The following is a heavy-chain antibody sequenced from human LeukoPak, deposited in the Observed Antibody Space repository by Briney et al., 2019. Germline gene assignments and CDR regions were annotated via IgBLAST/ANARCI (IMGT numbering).Heavy chain of an antibody. J-gene: IGHJ5*02. CDR2: IYYSGST. CDR1: GGSISSSSYY. V-gene: IGHV4-39*01. D-gene: IGHD4-17*01. Sequence: PSETLSLTCTVSGGSISSSSYYWGWIRQPPGKGLEWIGSIYYSGSTYYNPSLKSRVTISVDTSKNQFSLKLSSVTAADTAVYYCASLYYYGDYGFDWFDPWGQGTLVTVSS. CDR3: ASLYYYGDYGFDWFDP.